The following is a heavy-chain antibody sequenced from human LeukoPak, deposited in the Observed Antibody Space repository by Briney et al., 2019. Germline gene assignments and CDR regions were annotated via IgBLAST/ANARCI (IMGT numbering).Heavy chain of an antibody. J-gene: IGHJ4*02. D-gene: IGHD2-15*01. CDR1: GYTFTSYY. CDR3: ARYCSGGSCLIDY. Sequence: ASVKVSCKASGYTFTSYYLHWVRQAPGQGLEWMGWINPNSGGTNYAQKLQGRVTMTTDTSTSTAYMELRSLRSDDTAVYYCARYCSGGSCLIDYWGQGTLVTVSS. CDR2: INPNSGGT. V-gene: IGHV1-2*02.